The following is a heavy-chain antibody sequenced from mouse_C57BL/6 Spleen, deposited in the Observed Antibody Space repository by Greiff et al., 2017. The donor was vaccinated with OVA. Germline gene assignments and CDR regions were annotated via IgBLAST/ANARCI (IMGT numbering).Heavy chain of an antibody. Sequence: QVQLQQSGPELVKPGASVKISCKASGYAFSSSWMNWVKQRPGKGLEWIGRIYPGDGDTNYNGKFKGKATLTADKSSSTAYMQLSSLTSEDSAVYFCAGHYGSSSFDYWGQGTTLTVSS. CDR1: GYAFSSSW. D-gene: IGHD1-1*01. V-gene: IGHV1-82*01. CDR2: IYPGDGDT. CDR3: AGHYGSSSFDY. J-gene: IGHJ2*01.